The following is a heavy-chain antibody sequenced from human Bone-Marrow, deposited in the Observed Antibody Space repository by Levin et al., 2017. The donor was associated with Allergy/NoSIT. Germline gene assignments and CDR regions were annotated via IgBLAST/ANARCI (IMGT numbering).Heavy chain of an antibody. J-gene: IGHJ4*02. D-gene: IGHD5-12*01. Sequence: GESLKISCAASGFTFSSYAMTWVRQAPGRGLEWVSAISGSGSSTYSADSVKGRFTISRDNSKNTLYLQMDSLRVEDTAVYYCAKDDSGSGYDMGSWGQGTLVTVSS. CDR1: GFTFSSYA. CDR3: AKDDSGSGYDMGS. CDR2: ISGSGSST. V-gene: IGHV3-23*01.